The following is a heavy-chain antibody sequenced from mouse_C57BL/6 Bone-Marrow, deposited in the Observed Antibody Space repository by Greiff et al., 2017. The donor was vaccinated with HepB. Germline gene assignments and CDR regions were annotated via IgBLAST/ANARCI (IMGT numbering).Heavy chain of an antibody. CDR2: IDPENGDT. J-gene: IGHJ3*01. CDR3: AFITTVVGPSWFAY. CDR1: GFNIKDDY. V-gene: IGHV14-4*01. D-gene: IGHD1-1*01. Sequence: EVKLQQSGAELVRPGASVKLSCTASGFNIKDDYMHWVKQRPEQGLEWIGWIDPENGDTEYASKFQGKATITADTSSNTAYLQLSSLTSEDTAVYYCAFITTVVGPSWFAYWGQGTLVTVSA.